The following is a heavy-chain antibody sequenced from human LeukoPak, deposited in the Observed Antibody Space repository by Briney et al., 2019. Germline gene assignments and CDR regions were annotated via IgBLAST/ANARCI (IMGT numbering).Heavy chain of an antibody. V-gene: IGHV4-4*07. CDR2: IYTSGST. Sequence: SETLSLTCTVSGGSISSYYWSWIWQPAGKGLEWIGRIYTSGSTNYNPSLKSRVTMSVDTSKNQFSLKLSSVTAADTAVYYCAADYGDYQFFDYWGQGTLVTVSS. CDR1: GGSISSYY. CDR3: AADYGDYQFFDY. J-gene: IGHJ4*02. D-gene: IGHD4-17*01.